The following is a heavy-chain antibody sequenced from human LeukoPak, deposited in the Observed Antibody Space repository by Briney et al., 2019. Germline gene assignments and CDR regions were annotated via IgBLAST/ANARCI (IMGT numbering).Heavy chain of an antibody. D-gene: IGHD1-26*01. Sequence: GGSLRLSCAASGFTFSSYSMNWVRQAPGKGLECVSSISSSSSYIYYADSVKGRFTISRDNAKNSLYLQMNSLRAEDTAVYYCASMTGELLDGYFDYWGQGTLVTVSS. J-gene: IGHJ4*02. CDR2: ISSSSSYI. V-gene: IGHV3-21*01. CDR1: GFTFSSYS. CDR3: ASMTGELLDGYFDY.